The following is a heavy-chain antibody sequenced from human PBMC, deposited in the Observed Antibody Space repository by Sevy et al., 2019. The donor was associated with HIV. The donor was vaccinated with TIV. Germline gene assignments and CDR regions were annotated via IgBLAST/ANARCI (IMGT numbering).Heavy chain of an antibody. V-gene: IGHV3-15*01. CDR2: IKSKTDGGTT. J-gene: IGHJ4*02. D-gene: IGHD6-13*01. Sequence: GGSLRLSCAASGFTFSNAWMSWVRQAPGKGLEWVGRIKSKTDGGTTDYAAPVKGRFTISRDDSKNTLYLQMNSLKTEDTAVYYCTTTAIYSSSWFADYWGQRTLVTVSS. CDR3: TTTAIYSSSWFADY. CDR1: GFTFSNAW.